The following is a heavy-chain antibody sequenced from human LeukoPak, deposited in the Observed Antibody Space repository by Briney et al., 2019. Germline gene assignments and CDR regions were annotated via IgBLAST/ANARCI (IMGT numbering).Heavy chain of an antibody. J-gene: IGHJ4*02. CDR1: GGSISSHY. Sequence: SETLSLTCTVSGGSISSHYWSWIRQPPGKGLEWIAYLFDSVNTKDNPSLQSRLTLSADTSKNQFSLRLSSVTAADTAVYYCATIKRGSIFGYFDFWGQGTLVTVSS. V-gene: IGHV4-59*11. CDR3: ATIKRGSIFGYFDF. D-gene: IGHD5-18*01. CDR2: LFDSVNT.